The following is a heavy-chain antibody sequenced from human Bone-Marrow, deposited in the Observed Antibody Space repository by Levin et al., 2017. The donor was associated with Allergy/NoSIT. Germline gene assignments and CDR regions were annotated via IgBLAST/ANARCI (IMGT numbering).Heavy chain of an antibody. Sequence: LSLTCAASAFTFGSYAMSWVRQAPGKGLDWVSGISRSGDTTYYADSVKGRFTISRDNSKNTLYLQMNSLRAEDTALYYCAKDRGSGGGSGWHPDWFDPWGQGTLVTVSS. CDR1: AFTFGSYA. CDR2: ISRSGDTT. CDR3: AKDRGSGGGSGWHPDWFDP. D-gene: IGHD6-19*01. J-gene: IGHJ5*02. V-gene: IGHV3-23*01.